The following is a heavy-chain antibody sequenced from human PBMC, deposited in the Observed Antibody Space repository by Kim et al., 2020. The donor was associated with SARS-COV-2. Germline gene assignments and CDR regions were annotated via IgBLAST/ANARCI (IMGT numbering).Heavy chain of an antibody. J-gene: IGHJ4*02. CDR2: ISSSGSYI. D-gene: IGHD3-3*01. Sequence: GGSLRLSCAASGFTFSSYGMNWVRQAPGKGLEWVSYISSSGSYIYYADSVKGRFTISRDNAKNSLYLQMNSLRAEDTAVYYCARGIPYFWSGGPFDYWGQGTLVTVSS. CDR3: ARGIPYFWSGGPFDY. CDR1: GFTFSSYG. V-gene: IGHV3-21*05.